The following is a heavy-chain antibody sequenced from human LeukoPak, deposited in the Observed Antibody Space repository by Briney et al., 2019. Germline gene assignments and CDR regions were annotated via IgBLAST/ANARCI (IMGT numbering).Heavy chain of an antibody. D-gene: IGHD6-13*01. CDR3: ARGGSSWYADY. J-gene: IGHJ4*02. CDR1: GGSISSYN. V-gene: IGHV4-59*01. CDR2: IHYSGST. Sequence: PSETLSLTCSVSGGSISSYNWSWIRQPPEKGLEWIGYIHYSGSTSYNPSLKSRVTMSVDTSKNQFSLKVSSVTAADTAVYYCARGGSSWYADYWGQGTLVTVSS.